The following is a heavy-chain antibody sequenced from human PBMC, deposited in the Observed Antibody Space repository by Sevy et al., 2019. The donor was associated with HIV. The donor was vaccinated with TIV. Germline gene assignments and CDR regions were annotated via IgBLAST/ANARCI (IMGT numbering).Heavy chain of an antibody. CDR1: GLTSSSHA. CDR3: TRDAGYSIAWSPSDY. D-gene: IGHD6-19*01. Sequence: GGSLRLSCAASGLTSSSHAMHWVRQAPGKGLEWVAVISSAGSNKYYADSVKGRFTISRDNPKNTLYLQMNSLRPEDTAVYYCTRDAGYSIAWSPSDYWGQGTLVTVSS. CDR2: ISSAGSNK. V-gene: IGHV3-30-3*01. J-gene: IGHJ4*02.